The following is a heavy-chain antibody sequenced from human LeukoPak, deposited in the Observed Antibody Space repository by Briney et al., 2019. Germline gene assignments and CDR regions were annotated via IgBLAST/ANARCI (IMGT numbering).Heavy chain of an antibody. Sequence: PGRSLRLSCAASGFTFDDYAMHWVRQAPGKGLEWVSGISWNSGSIGYADSVKGRFTISRDNAKKSLYLQMNSLRDEDTAVYYCARDGPGVSWDSSSSFDYWGQGTLVTVSS. J-gene: IGHJ4*02. V-gene: IGHV3-9*01. CDR2: ISWNSGSI. CDR3: ARDGPGVSWDSSSSFDY. D-gene: IGHD6-6*01. CDR1: GFTFDDYA.